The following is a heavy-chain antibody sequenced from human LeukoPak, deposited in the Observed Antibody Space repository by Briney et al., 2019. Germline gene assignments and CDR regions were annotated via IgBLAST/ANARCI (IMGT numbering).Heavy chain of an antibody. D-gene: IGHD5-18*01. CDR2: IYSSATT. Sequence: PGGSLRLSCAASGFTVSNNYMNWVRQAPGKGLEWVSGIYSSATTYHADSVKGRFTISRDNSKNTLSLQMNSLRAEDTAVYYCARELRIVDTTMLNYYYYYYMDVWGKGTTVTVSS. CDR3: ARELRIVDTTMLNYYYYYYMDV. V-gene: IGHV3-53*01. J-gene: IGHJ6*03. CDR1: GFTVSNNY.